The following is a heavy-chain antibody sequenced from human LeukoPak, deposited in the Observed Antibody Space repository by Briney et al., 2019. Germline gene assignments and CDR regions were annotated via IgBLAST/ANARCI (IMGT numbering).Heavy chain of an antibody. D-gene: IGHD5-18*01. V-gene: IGHV4-34*01. CDR3: ARRTQLWFIDY. Sequence: SETLSLTCAVYGGSFSGYYWSWIRQPPGKGLEWIGEINHSGSTNYNPSLKSRVTISVDTSKNQFSLKLSSVTAADTAVYYCARRTQLWFIDYWGQGTLVTVSS. CDR2: INHSGST. J-gene: IGHJ4*02. CDR1: GGSFSGYY.